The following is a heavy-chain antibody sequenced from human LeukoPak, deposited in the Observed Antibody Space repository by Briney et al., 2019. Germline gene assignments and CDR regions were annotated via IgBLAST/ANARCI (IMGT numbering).Heavy chain of an antibody. J-gene: IGHJ4*02. CDR2: ISSSSSYI. V-gene: IGHV3-21*01. D-gene: IGHD1-1*01. CDR3: ARDAYSERYFDY. CDR1: GFTFSSYS. Sequence: KPWGSLRLSCAASGFTFSSYSMNWVSQAPGNGLEWVSSISSSSSYIYYADPVKGRFTISRDNAKNSLYLQMNSLRAEDTAVYYCARDAYSERYFDYWGQGTLVTVSS.